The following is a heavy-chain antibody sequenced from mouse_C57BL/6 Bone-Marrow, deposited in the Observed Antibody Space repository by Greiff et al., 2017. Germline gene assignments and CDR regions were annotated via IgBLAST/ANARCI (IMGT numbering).Heavy chain of an antibody. J-gene: IGHJ1*03. CDR1: GYTFTSYW. Sequence: VKLQQPGAELVRPGSSVKLSCKASGYTFTSYWMHWVKQRPIQGLEWIGNIDPSDSETHYNQKFKDKATLTVAKSSSTAYMQLSSLTSADSAVYYGDRGEYWCPWYVGVWGTGTTVTVSS. V-gene: IGHV1-52*01. D-gene: IGHD1-1*02. CDR2: IDPSDSET. CDR3: DRGEYWCPWYVGV.